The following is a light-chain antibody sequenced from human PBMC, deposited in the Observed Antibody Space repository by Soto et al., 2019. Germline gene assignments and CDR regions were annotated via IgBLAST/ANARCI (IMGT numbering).Light chain of an antibody. V-gene: IGKV3-20*01. CDR2: GAS. Sequence: EIVLTQSPGTLSLSPGERATLSCRASQSVNSNYLAWYQQKPGQVPRPLIYGASIRAAGVPDRLSGSGSGIDFTLAIRRLEPDDHAVSSCQQYGTSPHTFGQGTKLEIK. J-gene: IGKJ2*01. CDR1: QSVNSNY. CDR3: QQYGTSPHT.